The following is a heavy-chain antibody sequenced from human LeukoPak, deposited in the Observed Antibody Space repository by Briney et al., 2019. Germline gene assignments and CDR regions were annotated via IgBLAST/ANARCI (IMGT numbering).Heavy chain of an antibody. V-gene: IGHV4-59*08. D-gene: IGHD7-27*01. CDR2: IYSSGST. CDR1: GGSISNYF. Sequence: SETLSLTCSVSGGSISNYFWSWIRQPPGKGLEWIGYIYSSGSTYYNPSLKSRVTISVDTSKNRFSLKLSTVTAADTAVYYCARRPTGDPKFDYWGQGTLVTVSS. CDR3: ARRPTGDPKFDY. J-gene: IGHJ4*02.